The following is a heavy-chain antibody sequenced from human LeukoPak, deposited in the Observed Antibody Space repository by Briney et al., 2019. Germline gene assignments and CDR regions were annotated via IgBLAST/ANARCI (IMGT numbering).Heavy chain of an antibody. CDR3: ARHTGIGSYHVDY. CDR1: GYTFSIYW. Sequence: GESLKISCQGSGYTFSIYWIGWVRQMPGKGLEWMGIIYPGDSDTRYSPSFQGQVTISADKSINTAYLQWSSLKASDTATYYCARHTGIGSYHVDYWGQGNLVTVSS. D-gene: IGHD1-26*01. V-gene: IGHV5-51*01. CDR2: IYPGDSDT. J-gene: IGHJ4*02.